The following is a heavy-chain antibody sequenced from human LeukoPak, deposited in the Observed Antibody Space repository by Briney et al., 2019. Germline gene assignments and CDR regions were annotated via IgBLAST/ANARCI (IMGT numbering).Heavy chain of an antibody. D-gene: IGHD3-22*01. Sequence: GGSLRLSCVASGFTFSSRDWMTWVRQAPGKGLEWVSVIYSGGSTYYADSVKGRFTISRDNSKNTLYLQMNSLRAEDTAVYYCARESYSSGHEESYWGQGTLVTVSS. CDR3: ARESYSSGHEESY. V-gene: IGHV3-66*01. CDR1: GFTFSSRDW. J-gene: IGHJ4*02. CDR2: IYSGGST.